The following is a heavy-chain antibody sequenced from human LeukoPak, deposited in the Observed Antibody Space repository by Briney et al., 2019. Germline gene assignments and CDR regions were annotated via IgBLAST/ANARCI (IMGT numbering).Heavy chain of an antibody. CDR1: GFSISSYY. CDR3: AGGPVAGTGDY. V-gene: IGHV4-59*01. D-gene: IGHD6-19*01. CDR2: IYYSGST. J-gene: IGHJ4*02. Sequence: SETLSLTCTGSGFSISSYYWSWIRQPPGKGLEWYGYIYYSGSTNYNPSLRSRVAISVDTSKNPFSLKLSSVTAADTAVYSCAGGPVAGTGDYWGQGTLVTVSS.